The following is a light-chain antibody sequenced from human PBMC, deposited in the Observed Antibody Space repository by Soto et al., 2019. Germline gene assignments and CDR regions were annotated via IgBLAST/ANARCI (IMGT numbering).Light chain of an antibody. J-gene: IGKJ4*01. Sequence: DIQLPQCPSSLSASVGASVTITCRASQSISTILNWYQRKPGKAPYLRIYASSTLQSGVPSRFSGAGSWSDFSLTISTLQPEDFASDYCQPSSSLPFTFGGGTQVEIK. V-gene: IGKV1-39*01. CDR1: QSISTI. CDR3: QPSSSLPFT. CDR2: ASS.